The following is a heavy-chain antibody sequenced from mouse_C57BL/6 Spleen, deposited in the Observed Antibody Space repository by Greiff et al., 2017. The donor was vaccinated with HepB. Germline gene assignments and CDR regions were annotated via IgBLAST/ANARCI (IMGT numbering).Heavy chain of an antibody. CDR3: ARGGIYDGYLYWYFDV. CDR2: IYPGDGDT. D-gene: IGHD2-3*01. J-gene: IGHJ1*03. V-gene: IGHV1-82*01. CDR1: GYAFSSSW. Sequence: VQLVESGPELVKPGASVKISCKASGYAFSSSWMNWVKQRPGKGLEWIGRIYPGDGDTNYNGKFKGKATLTADKSSSTAYMQLSSLTSEDSAVYFCARGGIYDGYLYWYFDVWGTGTTVTVSS.